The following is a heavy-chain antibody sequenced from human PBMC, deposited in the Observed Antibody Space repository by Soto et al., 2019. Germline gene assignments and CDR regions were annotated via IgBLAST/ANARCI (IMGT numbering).Heavy chain of an antibody. D-gene: IGHD6-13*01. J-gene: IGHJ4*02. CDR1: GFTFSSYA. V-gene: IGHV3-23*01. Sequence: EVQLLESGGGLVQPGGSLRLSCAASGFTFSSYAMSWVRQATGKGLEWVSAISGSGGSTYYADSVKGRFTISRDNSKNTLYLQMNSLRAEDTAVYYCAKGWVSSWSYDYWGQGTLVTVSS. CDR2: ISGSGGST. CDR3: AKGWVSSWSYDY.